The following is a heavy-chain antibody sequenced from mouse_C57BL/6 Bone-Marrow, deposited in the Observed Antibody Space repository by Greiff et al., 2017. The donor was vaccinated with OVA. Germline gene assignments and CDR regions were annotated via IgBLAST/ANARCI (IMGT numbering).Heavy chain of an antibody. CDR2: IDPENGDT. CDR3: TGSDGYLFAY. Sequence: EVQLQQSGAELVRPGASVKLSCTASGFNIKDDYMHWVKQRPEQGLEWIGWIDPENGDTEYASKFQGKATITADTSSNTAYLQLSSLTSEDTAVYYCTGSDGYLFAYWGQGTLVTVSA. J-gene: IGHJ3*01. CDR1: GFNIKDDY. D-gene: IGHD2-3*01. V-gene: IGHV14-4*01.